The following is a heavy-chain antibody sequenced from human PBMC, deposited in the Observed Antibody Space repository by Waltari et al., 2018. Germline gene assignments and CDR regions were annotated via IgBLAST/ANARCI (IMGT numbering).Heavy chain of an antibody. CDR3: AKDLSYGPDY. CDR1: GSAMTSSG. Sequence: QVQLVESAGGVVQPGGSLRRSCAASGSAMTSSGVHWVRQAPGKGLEWVTFVRFDGNNAFYADSVTGRFSISRDTSKNTLYLHMNSLRVEDTAVYYCAKDLSYGPDYWGQGTLVTVSS. J-gene: IGHJ4*02. CDR2: VRFDGNNA. D-gene: IGHD3-10*01. V-gene: IGHV3-30*02.